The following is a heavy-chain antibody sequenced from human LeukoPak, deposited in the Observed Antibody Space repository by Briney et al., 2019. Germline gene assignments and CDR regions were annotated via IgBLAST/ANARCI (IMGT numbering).Heavy chain of an antibody. CDR1: GFTFSTYA. Sequence: GGSLRLSCAASGFTFSTYAMSWVRQAPGKGLEWVSAISGSGASTYYAESVKGRFTISRDNSKNTLYLQMTSLRAEDTAVYYCAKNYESGRGVPYAMDVWGQGTTVTVSS. V-gene: IGHV3-23*01. D-gene: IGHD3-10*01. J-gene: IGHJ6*02. CDR3: AKNYESGRGVPYAMDV. CDR2: ISGSGAST.